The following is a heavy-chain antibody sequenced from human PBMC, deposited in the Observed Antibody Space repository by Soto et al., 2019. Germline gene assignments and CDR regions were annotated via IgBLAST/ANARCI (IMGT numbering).Heavy chain of an antibody. Sequence: PSETLSLTCTVSGGSISSDYWSWILQPPGKGLEWIGYIYYSGSTNYNPSLKSRVTISVDTSKNQLSLKLSSVTAADTAVYYCARRSNSYDWDFDYWGQGTLVTVSS. V-gene: IGHV4-59*08. D-gene: IGHD5-12*01. J-gene: IGHJ4*02. CDR2: IYYSGST. CDR1: GGSISSDY. CDR3: ARRSNSYDWDFDY.